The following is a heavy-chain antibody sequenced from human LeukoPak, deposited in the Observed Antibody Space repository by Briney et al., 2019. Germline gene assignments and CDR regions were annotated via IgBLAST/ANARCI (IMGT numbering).Heavy chain of an antibody. D-gene: IGHD1-1*01. CDR1: GYTFTGYY. CDR3: ARGPPQAGNFDY. Sequence: GASVKVSCKASGYTFTGYYMHWVRQAPGQGLEWMGGIIPIFGTANYAQKFQGRVTITTDESTSTAYMELSSLRSEDTAVYYCARGPPQAGNFDYWGQGTLVTVSS. CDR2: IIPIFGTA. J-gene: IGHJ4*02. V-gene: IGHV1-69*05.